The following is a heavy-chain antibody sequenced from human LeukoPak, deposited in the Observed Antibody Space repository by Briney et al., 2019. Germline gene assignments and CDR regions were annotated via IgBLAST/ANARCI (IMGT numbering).Heavy chain of an antibody. CDR1: GYTFTSYD. CDR2: MNPNSGNT. D-gene: IGHD6-6*01. CDR3: ARGLIAARPDDDY. V-gene: IGHV1-8*01. Sequence: ASVKVSCKASGYTFTSYDINWVRQATGQGLEWMGWMNPNSGNTGYAQKFQGRVTMTRNTSISTAYMELSSLRSEDTAVYCCARGLIAARPDDDYWGQGTLVTVSS. J-gene: IGHJ4*02.